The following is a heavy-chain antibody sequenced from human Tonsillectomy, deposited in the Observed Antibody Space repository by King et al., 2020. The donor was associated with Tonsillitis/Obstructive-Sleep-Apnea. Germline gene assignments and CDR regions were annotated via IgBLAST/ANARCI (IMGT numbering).Heavy chain of an antibody. D-gene: IGHD3-9*01. CDR2: IYYNGDT. CDR1: GGSISSRRYY. J-gene: IGHJ6*03. CDR3: ARHAPDMHNYYYHMDV. V-gene: IGHV4-39*01. Sequence: LQLQESGPGLLKPSETLSLSCTVSGGSISSRRYYWGWIRQPPGKGLEWIGTIYYNGDTYYKPSLKSRVTVSIDTSENQFSLKLTSVTAADPAVYYCARHAPDMHNYYYHMDVWGKGTTVTVSS.